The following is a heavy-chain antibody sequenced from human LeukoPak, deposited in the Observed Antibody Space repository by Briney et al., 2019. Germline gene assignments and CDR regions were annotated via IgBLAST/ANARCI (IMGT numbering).Heavy chain of an antibody. CDR1: GFTFSDYG. Sequence: PGGSLRLSCAASGFTFSDYGMVWVRQAPGKGLEWVSGISGGGGTTYYADSVKGRFTISRDKPINTLFLQMSSLRAEDTAVYFCAKSAAYTSTYYVNYWGQGTLVTVSS. D-gene: IGHD3-10*02. CDR3: AKSAAYTSTYYVNY. V-gene: IGHV3-23*01. J-gene: IGHJ4*02. CDR2: ISGGGGTT.